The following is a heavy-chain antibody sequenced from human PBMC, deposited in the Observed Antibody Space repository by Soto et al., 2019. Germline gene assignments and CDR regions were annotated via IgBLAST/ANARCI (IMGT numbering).Heavy chain of an antibody. V-gene: IGHV1-69*06. CDR1: GDTSNNLS. Sequence: QVQLVQSGAEVRKPGSSMKVSCKASGDTSNNLSFTWVRQAPGQGLEWMGGFIPIFGTSNYAQKFQGRVTFTADRSTSTVYMELNSLRSDDTAVYYCAGGTAVRFFYFDYWGQGTLVSVSS. CDR3: AGGTAVRFFYFDY. D-gene: IGHD2-21*02. J-gene: IGHJ4*02. CDR2: FIPIFGTS.